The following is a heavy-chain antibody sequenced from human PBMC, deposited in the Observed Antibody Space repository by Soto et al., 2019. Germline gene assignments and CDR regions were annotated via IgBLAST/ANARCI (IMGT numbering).Heavy chain of an antibody. CDR2: INSDGSSI. CDR3: TPLSPGVF. CDR1: GFTFSRYW. V-gene: IGHV3-74*01. D-gene: IGHD2-15*01. J-gene: IGHJ4*02. Sequence: GGSLRLSCAASGFTFSRYWMHWVHQAPGKGLLWVSRINSDGSSISYADSVKGRFTISRDNAKNTLYLQMNSLRAEDTAVYYCTPLSPGVFWGQGTLVTVSS.